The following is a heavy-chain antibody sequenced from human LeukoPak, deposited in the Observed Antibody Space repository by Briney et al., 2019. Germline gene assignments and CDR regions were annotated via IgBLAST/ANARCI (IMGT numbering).Heavy chain of an antibody. CDR1: GYTFTSYD. CDR2: MNPNSGNT. D-gene: IGHD1-1*01. J-gene: IGHJ5*02. CDR3: ATGGYNWNDEYWFDP. V-gene: IGHV1-8*03. Sequence: GASVKVSCKASGYTFTSYDINWVRQATGQGLEWMGWMNPNSGNTGYAQKFQGRVTITRNTSISTAYMELSSLRSEDTAVYYCATGGYNWNDEYWFDPWGRGTLVTVSS.